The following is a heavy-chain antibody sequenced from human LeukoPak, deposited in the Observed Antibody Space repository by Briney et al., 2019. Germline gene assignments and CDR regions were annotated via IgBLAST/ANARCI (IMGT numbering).Heavy chain of an antibody. CDR1: GGSISSSNW. CDR3: ARIYCSGGSCYCDY. D-gene: IGHD2-15*01. V-gene: IGHV4-4*02. Sequence: SETLSLTCAVSGGSISSSNWWSWVRQPPGKGLEWIGEIYHTGSTNYNPSLKSRVTISVDMSKNQFSLMLNSVTAADTAVYYCARIYCSGGSCYCDYWGQGTLVTVSS. J-gene: IGHJ4*02. CDR2: IYHTGST.